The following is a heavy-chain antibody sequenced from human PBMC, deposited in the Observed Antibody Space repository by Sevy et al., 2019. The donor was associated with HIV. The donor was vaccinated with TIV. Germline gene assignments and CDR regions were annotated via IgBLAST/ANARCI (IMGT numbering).Heavy chain of an antibody. CDR2: ISGSGSFT. Sequence: GGSLRLSCAASGFTFSSYAMSWVRQAPGKGLEWVQSISGSGSFTSYADSVKGNFTISRDNSKNTLYLQMTSLRAEDTAVYYCAKEGQGEYYDSSGSFDYWGQGTLVTVSS. J-gene: IGHJ4*02. V-gene: IGHV3-23*01. D-gene: IGHD3-22*01. CDR1: GFTFSSYA. CDR3: AKEGQGEYYDSSGSFDY.